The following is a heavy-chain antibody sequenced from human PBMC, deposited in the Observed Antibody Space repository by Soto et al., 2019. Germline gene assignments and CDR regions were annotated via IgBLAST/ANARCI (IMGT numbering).Heavy chain of an antibody. CDR3: ARAYN. Sequence: GGSLRLSCADSSFTFSRSWMSWVRQAPGKGPEWVANINQDGSEKDYVDSVKGRFTISRDNAKNSLYLQMNSLRAEDTAVYSCARAYNWGQGSLVTVSS. V-gene: IGHV3-7*01. CDR1: SFTFSRSW. D-gene: IGHD5-18*01. CDR2: INQDGSEK. J-gene: IGHJ4*02.